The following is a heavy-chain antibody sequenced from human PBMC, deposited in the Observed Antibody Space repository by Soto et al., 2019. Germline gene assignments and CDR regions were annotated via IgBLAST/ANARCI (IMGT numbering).Heavy chain of an antibody. CDR1: GFTFSSYS. Sequence: EEQLVESGGGLVKPGGSLRLSCVASGFTFSSYSINWVRQAPGTGLEWVSTITTRSSSIYCADSVKGRFTISRDNAKKSLFLERISLRVEDTAVEYCARVQWLESQICGQGTMVTVSS. CDR3: ARVQWLESQI. J-gene: IGHJ3*02. V-gene: IGHV3-21*02. D-gene: IGHD6-19*01. CDR2: ITTRSSSI.